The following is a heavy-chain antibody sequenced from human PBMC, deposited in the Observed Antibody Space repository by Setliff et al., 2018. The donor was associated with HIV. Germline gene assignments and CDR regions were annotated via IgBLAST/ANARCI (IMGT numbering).Heavy chain of an antibody. CDR3: ARGKGVGGVIITGGLDV. D-gene: IGHD3-10*01. CDR1: GFTFTNYA. Sequence: ASVKVSCKASGFTFTNYAIHWVRQAPGQRLEWMGWINVDSGNTKYLQDLQGRVTITKDRSASTAYMELSSLTSEDTAVYYCARGKGVGGVIITGGLDVWGKGTTVTVSS. J-gene: IGHJ6*04. V-gene: IGHV1-3*03. CDR2: INVDSGNT.